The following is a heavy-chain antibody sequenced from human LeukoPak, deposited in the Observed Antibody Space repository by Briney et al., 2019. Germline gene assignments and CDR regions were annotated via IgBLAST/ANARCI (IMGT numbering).Heavy chain of an antibody. D-gene: IGHD3-16*02. CDR2: IYYSGST. V-gene: IGHV4-39*07. Sequence: PSETLSLTCTVSGGSISSSSYYWGWIRQPPGKGLEWIGSIYYSGSTYYNPSLKSRVTVSVDTSKNQFSLKLSSVTAADTAVYYCARELGMITFGGVIGHFDYWGQGTLVTVSS. CDR1: GGSISSSSYY. CDR3: ARELGMITFGGVIGHFDY. J-gene: IGHJ4*02.